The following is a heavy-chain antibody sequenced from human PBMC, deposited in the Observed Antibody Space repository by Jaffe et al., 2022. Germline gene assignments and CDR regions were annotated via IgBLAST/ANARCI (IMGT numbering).Heavy chain of an antibody. CDR1: GGSISSYY. V-gene: IGHV4-59*01. CDR2: IYYSGST. J-gene: IGHJ1*01. Sequence: QVQLQESGPGLVKPSETLSLTCTVSGGSISSYYWSWIRQPPGKGLEWIGYIYYSGSTNYNPSLKSRVTISVDTSKNQFSLKLSSVTAADTAVYYCAREARDFWSGYLAGAEYFQHWGQGTLVTVSS. D-gene: IGHD3-3*01. CDR3: AREARDFWSGYLAGAEYFQH.